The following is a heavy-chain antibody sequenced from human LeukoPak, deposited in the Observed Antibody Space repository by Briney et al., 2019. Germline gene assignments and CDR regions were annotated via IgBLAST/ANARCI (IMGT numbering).Heavy chain of an antibody. Sequence: GGSLRLSCAASRFTFSSYAMSWVRQAPGKGLEWVSAISGSGGSTYYADSVKGRFTISRDNSKNTLYLQMNSLRAEDTAVYYCAKDRLRGYCTNGVCRYFDYWGQGTLVTVSS. CDR2: ISGSGGST. D-gene: IGHD2-8*01. J-gene: IGHJ4*02. CDR3: AKDRLRGYCTNGVCRYFDY. CDR1: RFTFSSYA. V-gene: IGHV3-23*01.